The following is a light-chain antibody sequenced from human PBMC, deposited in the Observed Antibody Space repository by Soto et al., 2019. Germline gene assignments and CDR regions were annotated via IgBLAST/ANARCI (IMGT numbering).Light chain of an antibody. Sequence: AIRMTQSPSSLSASTGDRVTITCRASQGISSYLAWYQQKPGKAPKLLIYAASTLQSGVPSRFSGSGSGTDFTLTISCLQSEDFATYYCQQYCSYPLTFGQGTRLEIK. V-gene: IGKV1-8*01. J-gene: IGKJ5*01. CDR3: QQYCSYPLT. CDR1: QGISSY. CDR2: AAS.